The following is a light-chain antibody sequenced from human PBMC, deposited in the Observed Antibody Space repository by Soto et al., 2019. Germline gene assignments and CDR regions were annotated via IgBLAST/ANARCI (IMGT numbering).Light chain of an antibody. CDR2: GVS. CDR1: SSDVGSYNL. V-gene: IGLV2-23*02. J-gene: IGLJ1*01. CDR3: CSYAGVNTFYV. Sequence: QSALTQPASVSGSPGQSITISCTGTSSDVGSYNLVSWYQQHPGKAPKLMIYGVSKRPSGVSNRFSGSKSGNTASLTISGLQAEDEDDYYCCSYAGVNTFYVFGTGTKLTVL.